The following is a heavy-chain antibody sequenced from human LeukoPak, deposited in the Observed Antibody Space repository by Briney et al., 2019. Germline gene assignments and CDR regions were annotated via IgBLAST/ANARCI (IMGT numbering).Heavy chain of an antibody. CDR2: IYVSGIT. V-gene: IGHV4-4*07. J-gene: IGHJ4*02. CDR3: ARGAPNSGWFDF. CDR1: GGSIRSYY. Sequence: PSETLSLTCSVSGGSIRSYYWSWIRQPAGKGLEWIGRIYVSGITHYNPPLKNRVTMSEDTSKNQFSLNLRSVTAADTAVYYCARGAPNSGWFDFWGQGALVTVSS. D-gene: IGHD6-19*01.